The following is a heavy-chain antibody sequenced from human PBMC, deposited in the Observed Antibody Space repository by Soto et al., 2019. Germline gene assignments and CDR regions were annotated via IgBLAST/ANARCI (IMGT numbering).Heavy chain of an antibody. J-gene: IGHJ6*02. D-gene: IGHD5-12*01. Sequence: GGSLRLSCAASGFTFSSYGMHWVRQAPGKRLEWVAVISYDGSNKYYADSVKGRFTISRDNSKNTLYLQMNSLGAEETAVYYCVKDDIVATMGLYYYYGMDVWGQGTTVTVSS. CDR3: VKDDIVATMGLYYYYGMDV. CDR1: GFTFSSYG. V-gene: IGHV3-30*18. CDR2: ISYDGSNK.